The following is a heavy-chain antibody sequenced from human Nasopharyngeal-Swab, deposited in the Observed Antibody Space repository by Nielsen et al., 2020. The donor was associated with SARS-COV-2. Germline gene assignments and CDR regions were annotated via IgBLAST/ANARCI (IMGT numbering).Heavy chain of an antibody. CDR3: ARSRLPGVFSVTASWYFDL. D-gene: IGHD2-21*02. V-gene: IGHV3-53*01. Sequence: VRQAPGKGLEWVSVIYSGGSRHYADSVKGRFTISRDNSENALYLQMNSLRAEDTAVYYCARSRLPGVFSVTASWYFDLWGRGTLVTVSS. J-gene: IGHJ2*01. CDR2: IYSGGSR.